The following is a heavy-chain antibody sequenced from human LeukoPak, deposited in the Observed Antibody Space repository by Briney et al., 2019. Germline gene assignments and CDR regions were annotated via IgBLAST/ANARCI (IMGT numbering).Heavy chain of an antibody. J-gene: IGHJ5*02. CDR1: GYSISSGYY. V-gene: IGHV4-38-2*02. Sequence: SETLSLTCTVSGYSISSGYYWGWIRQPPGKGLEWIGSIHHSGSTYYNPSLKSRVTMSIDTSTNQLSLKLSSVTAADTAVYYCARDSGTTGEVKFDPWGQGTLVTVSS. D-gene: IGHD3-10*01. CDR2: IHHSGST. CDR3: ARDSGTTGEVKFDP.